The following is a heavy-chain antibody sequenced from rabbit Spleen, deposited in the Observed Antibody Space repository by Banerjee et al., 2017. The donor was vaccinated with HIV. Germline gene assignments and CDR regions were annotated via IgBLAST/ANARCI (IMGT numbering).Heavy chain of an antibody. CDR1: GFSFSYRQV. CDR2: IDTGSSGYT. V-gene: IGHV1S45*01. CDR3: ARDAGTSFSTYGMAL. J-gene: IGHJ6*01. D-gene: IGHD8-1*01. Sequence: QEQLMESGGGLVKPEGSLTLTCTDSGFSFSYRQVMCWVRQAPAKGLEWIACIDTGSSGYTYYASWATGRFTCSKTSSTTVDLKMTSLTVADTATYFCARDAGTSFSTYGMALWGQGTLVTVS.